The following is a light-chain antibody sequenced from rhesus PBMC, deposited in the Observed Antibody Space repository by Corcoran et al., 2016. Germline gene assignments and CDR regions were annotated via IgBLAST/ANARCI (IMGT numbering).Light chain of an antibody. Sequence: DIQMTQSPSSLSASVGDRVTITCRASENVNNYLNWYQQKPGKAPKLLIYKASTLQSGVPSRFSGSGSGTDYTFTISSLQPEDFAIYYCQQHNSYPRTFGQGTKVEIK. CDR3: QQHNSYPRT. V-gene: IGKV1-74*01. CDR2: KAS. J-gene: IGKJ1*01. CDR1: ENVNNY.